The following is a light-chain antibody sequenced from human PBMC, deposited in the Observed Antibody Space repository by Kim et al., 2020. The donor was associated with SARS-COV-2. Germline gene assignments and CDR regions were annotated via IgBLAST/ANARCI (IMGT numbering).Light chain of an antibody. CDR1: PSVLQRSHTRHF. J-gene: IGKJ4*01. Sequence: TAPINCSSRPSVLQRSHTRHFLGWYQPKPGHPPKLLIYWASTRESAVPDRFSGSGSGTDFTLTISSLQAEDVAVYFCQQYYSIPLTFGGGTKVEI. CDR3: QQYYSIPLT. V-gene: IGKV4-1*01. CDR2: WAS.